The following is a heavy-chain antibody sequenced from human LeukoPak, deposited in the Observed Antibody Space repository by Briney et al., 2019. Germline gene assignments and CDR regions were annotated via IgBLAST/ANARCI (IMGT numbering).Heavy chain of an antibody. V-gene: IGHV4-4*08. Sequence: PSETLSLTCTVSGASINNFWTWIRQPPGKGLEWIGYIYSSGSANYNPSLKSRVIISGDTSKNKISLNLTSVTAADTAVYYCARDSSEVLAAAPGAMDVWGQGTTVTVSS. J-gene: IGHJ6*02. D-gene: IGHD6-13*01. CDR3: ARDSSEVLAAAPGAMDV. CDR1: GASINNF. CDR2: IYSSGSA.